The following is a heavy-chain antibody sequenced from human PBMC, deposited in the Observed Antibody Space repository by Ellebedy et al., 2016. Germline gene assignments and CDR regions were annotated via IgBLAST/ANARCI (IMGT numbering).Heavy chain of an antibody. CDR1: GGSFSGYY. CDR3: ARAGAVAIGY. Sequence: SETLSLXXAVYGGSFSGYYWSWIRQPPGKGLEWIGEINDSGRTNYNPSLKSRVTISVDTSKNQFSLKLSSVTAADTAVYYCARAGAVAIGYWGQGTLVTVSS. CDR2: INDSGRT. V-gene: IGHV4-34*01. J-gene: IGHJ4*02. D-gene: IGHD6-19*01.